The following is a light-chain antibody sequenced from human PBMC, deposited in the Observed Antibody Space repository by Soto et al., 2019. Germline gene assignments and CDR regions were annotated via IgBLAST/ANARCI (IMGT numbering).Light chain of an antibody. V-gene: IGKV3-20*01. CDR2: GAS. J-gene: IGKJ1*01. CDR1: QSVSSN. CDR3: QQYGSSPRT. Sequence: EIVMTQSPATLSVSPGERATLSCRASQSVSSNLAWYQQKPGQAPRLLIYGASSRAIGIPDRLSGSGSGTDFTLTISRLEPEDFAVYYCQQYGSSPRTFGQGTKVDIK.